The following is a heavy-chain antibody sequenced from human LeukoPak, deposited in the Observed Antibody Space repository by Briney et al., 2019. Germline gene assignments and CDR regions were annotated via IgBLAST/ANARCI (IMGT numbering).Heavy chain of an antibody. Sequence: PSETLSLTCTVSGGSISSGGHYWSWIRQQPGKGLEWIGYIYYSGSTFYNPSLQSRATISVDTSKNQFSLKLSFVTAADTAVYYCARGYCSTGSCYVGGLDSWGQGTLVTVSS. CDR1: GGSISSGGHY. V-gene: IGHV4-31*03. CDR3: ARGYCSTGSCYVGGLDS. D-gene: IGHD2-15*01. J-gene: IGHJ4*02. CDR2: IYYSGST.